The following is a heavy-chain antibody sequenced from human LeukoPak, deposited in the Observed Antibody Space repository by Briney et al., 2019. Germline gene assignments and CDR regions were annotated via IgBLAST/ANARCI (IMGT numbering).Heavy chain of an antibody. CDR3: AKDPRYYYDSSGYYYGILYYFDY. CDR2: ISYDGSNK. CDR1: GFTFSSYG. D-gene: IGHD3-22*01. V-gene: IGHV3-30*18. Sequence: PGGSLRLSCAASGFTFSSYGMHWVRQAPGKGLEWVAVISYDGSNKYYADSVEGRFTISRDNSKNTLYLQMNSLRAEDTAVYYCAKDPRYYYDSSGYYYGILYYFDYWGQGTLVTVSS. J-gene: IGHJ4*02.